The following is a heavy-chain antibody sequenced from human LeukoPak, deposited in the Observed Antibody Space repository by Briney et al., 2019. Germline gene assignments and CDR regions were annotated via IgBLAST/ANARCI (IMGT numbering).Heavy chain of an antibody. Sequence: SETLSLTCTVSGASISSYYWSWIRQPPGKGLEWIGYIYYSGSTSYNPSLKSRVTISVDTSKKQFSLKLSSVTAADTAFYYCARYIVSYPHDAFDIWGQGTMVTVSS. CDR2: IYYSGST. V-gene: IGHV4-59*01. CDR1: GASISSYY. D-gene: IGHD1-26*01. CDR3: ARYIVSYPHDAFDI. J-gene: IGHJ3*02.